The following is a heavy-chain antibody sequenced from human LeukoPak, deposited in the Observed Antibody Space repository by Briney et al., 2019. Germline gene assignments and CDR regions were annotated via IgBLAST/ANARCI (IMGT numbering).Heavy chain of an antibody. J-gene: IGHJ3*02. CDR2: LSGSGGGT. V-gene: IGHV3-23*01. CDR1: GITLSNYG. CDR3: AKDRVGSRHGDAFDI. Sequence: GGSLRLSCAVSGITLSNYGMSWVRQAPGKGLEWVAGLSGSGGGTNYADSVQGRFTISRDNPKNTLYLQMNSLRAEDTAVYYCAKDRVGSRHGDAFDIWGQGTMVTVSS. D-gene: IGHD1-26*01.